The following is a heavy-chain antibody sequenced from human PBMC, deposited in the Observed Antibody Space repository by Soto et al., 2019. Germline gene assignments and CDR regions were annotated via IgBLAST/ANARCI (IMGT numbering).Heavy chain of an antibody. Sequence: QVQLVESGGDWVKPGGSLRLSCAASGFTFSDYYMSWIRQAPGKGLEWLSYISPSGSTIKYADSAKGRITISRDNAKESLNLQMNSLRAEDTAVYYCTREASRTFDYWGQGTLVTVSS. J-gene: IGHJ4*02. CDR2: ISPSGSTI. CDR1: GFTFSDYY. V-gene: IGHV3-11*01. CDR3: TREASRTFDY.